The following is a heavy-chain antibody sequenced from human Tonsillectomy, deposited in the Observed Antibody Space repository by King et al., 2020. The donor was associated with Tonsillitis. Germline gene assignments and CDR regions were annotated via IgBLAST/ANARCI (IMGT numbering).Heavy chain of an antibody. CDR3: ARDPRLDLAAAGLNWFDP. CDR2: IKQDGSEK. J-gene: IGHJ5*02. CDR1: GFTLSSYW. V-gene: IGHV3-7*04. Sequence: VQLVESGGGLVQPGGSLRLSCAASGFTLSSYWMSWVRQAPGKGLEWVANIKQDGSEKYYVDSVKGRFTISRDNAKNSLYLQMNSLRAEDTAVYYCARDPRLDLAAAGLNWFDPWGQGTLVTVSS. D-gene: IGHD6-13*01.